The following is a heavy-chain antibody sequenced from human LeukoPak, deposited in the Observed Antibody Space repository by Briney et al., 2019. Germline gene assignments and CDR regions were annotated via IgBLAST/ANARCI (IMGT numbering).Heavy chain of an antibody. CDR3: ARAQGLAFDY. J-gene: IGHJ4*02. CDR1: GFSLRTSGMR. Sequence: SGPTLVNPTQTLTLTCTFSGFSLRTSGMRVSWIRQPPGKALEWLARIDWDDDKFYSTSLKTRLTISKDTSKNQVVLTLTNMDPVDTATYYCARAQGLAFDYWGQGTLVTVSS. CDR2: IDWDDDK. D-gene: IGHD3-3*02. V-gene: IGHV2-70*04.